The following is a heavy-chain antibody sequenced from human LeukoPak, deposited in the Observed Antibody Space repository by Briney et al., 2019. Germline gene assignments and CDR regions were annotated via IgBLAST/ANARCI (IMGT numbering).Heavy chain of an antibody. D-gene: IGHD2-15*01. J-gene: IGHJ4*02. CDR1: GFTFSDHY. Sequence: PGGSLRLSCAASGFTFSDHYMDWVRQAPGKGLEWVGRIRKKANSYTTEYAASVKIRLTISRDDSKNSLYLQMNSLKTEDTAVYYCAKVHCSGGSCYSGDYWGEGILVSVSS. CDR2: IRKKANSYTT. CDR3: AKVHCSGGSCYSGDY. V-gene: IGHV3-72*01.